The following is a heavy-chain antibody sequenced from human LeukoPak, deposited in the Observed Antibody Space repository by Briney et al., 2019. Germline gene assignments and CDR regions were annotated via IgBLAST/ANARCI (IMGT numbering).Heavy chain of an antibody. CDR3: ARSGGQQLDDAFDI. D-gene: IGHD6-13*01. CDR1: GGTFSSYA. V-gene: IGHV1-69*13. CDR2: IIPIFGTA. J-gene: IGHJ3*02. Sequence: SVKVSCKASGGTFSSYAISWVRQAPGQGLEWMGGIIPIFGTANYAQKFQGRVTITADESTSTAYMELSSLRSEDTAVYYCARSGGQQLDDAFDIWGQGTMVTVSS.